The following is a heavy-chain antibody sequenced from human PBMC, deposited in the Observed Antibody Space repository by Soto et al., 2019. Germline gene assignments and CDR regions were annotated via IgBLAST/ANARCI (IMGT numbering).Heavy chain of an antibody. CDR1: GGSISSSNW. D-gene: IGHD6-19*01. CDR2: IYHSGST. J-gene: IGHJ3*02. CDR3: ARDGSMESSGWTDAFDI. V-gene: IGHV4-4*02. Sequence: QVQLQESGPGLVKPSGTLSLTCAVSGGSISSSNWWSWVRQPPGKGLEWIGEIYHSGSTNYNPSPKSRVTRSVDKSKNHASLKLSSVTAADTAVYYCARDGSMESSGWTDAFDIWGQGTMVTVSS.